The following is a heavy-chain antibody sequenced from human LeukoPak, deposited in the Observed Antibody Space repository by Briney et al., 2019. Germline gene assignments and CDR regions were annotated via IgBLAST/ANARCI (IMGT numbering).Heavy chain of an antibody. J-gene: IGHJ4*02. CDR3: VPSPRGGLPRRVVDY. CDR2: IKEDGSEK. D-gene: IGHD3-16*01. Sequence: GGSLILSCAASGFTFSNYWMNWVRQAPGKGLEWVANIKEDGSEKYYVDSVKGRFTISRDNAKNSLYLQMDSLRAEDTAVYYCVPSPRGGLPRRVVDYWGQGTLVTVSS. V-gene: IGHV3-7*02. CDR1: GFTFSNYW.